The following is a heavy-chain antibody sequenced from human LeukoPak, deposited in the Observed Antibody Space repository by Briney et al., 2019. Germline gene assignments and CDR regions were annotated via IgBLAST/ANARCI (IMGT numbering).Heavy chain of an antibody. CDR3: ARLMVRGVIITSDAFDI. J-gene: IGHJ3*02. CDR1: GYTFTSYY. V-gene: IGHV1-18*04. Sequence: ASVKVSCKASGYTFTSYYMHWVRQAPGQGLEWMGWISAYNGNTNYAQKLQGRVTMTTDTSTSTAYMELRSLRSDDTAVYYCARLMVRGVIITSDAFDIWGQGTMVTVSS. CDR2: ISAYNGNT. D-gene: IGHD3-10*01.